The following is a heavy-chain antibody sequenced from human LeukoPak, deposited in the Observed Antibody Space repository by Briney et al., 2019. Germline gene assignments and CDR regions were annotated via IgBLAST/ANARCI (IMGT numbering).Heavy chain of an antibody. D-gene: IGHD5-18*01. CDR2: INHSGST. J-gene: IGHJ4*02. CDR1: GGSFSGYY. CDR3: ARDMGYSYGSFDY. V-gene: IGHV4-34*01. Sequence: SETLSLTCAVYGGSFSGYYCSWIRQPPGKGLEWIGEINHSGSTNYNPSLKSRVTISVDTSKNQFSLKLSSVTSADTAVYYCARDMGYSYGSFDYWGQGTLVTVSS.